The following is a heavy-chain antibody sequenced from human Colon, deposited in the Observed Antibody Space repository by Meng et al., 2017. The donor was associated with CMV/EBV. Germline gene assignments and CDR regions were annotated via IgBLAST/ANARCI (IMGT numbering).Heavy chain of an antibody. CDR2: ISGTGEKT. V-gene: IGHV3-23*01. Sequence: GESLKISCTASGFPFSHYAMTWVRQAPGRGLEWVSTISGTGEKTYFADSLKGRVTISRDNSNNTLSLRLGGLRAEDTAIYYCSRDYTNAVVPDSLGYWGQGTLVTVSS. CDR3: SRDYTNAVVPDSLGY. CDR1: GFPFSHYA. D-gene: IGHD2-8*01. J-gene: IGHJ4*02.